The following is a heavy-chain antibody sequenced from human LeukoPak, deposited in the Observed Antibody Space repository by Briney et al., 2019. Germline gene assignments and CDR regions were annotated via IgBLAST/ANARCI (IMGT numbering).Heavy chain of an antibody. CDR2: INHSGST. CDR3: ARDDCSSTSCYDGAFDI. D-gene: IGHD2-2*01. V-gene: IGHV4-34*01. Sequence: PSETLSLTCAVYGGSFSGYYWSWIRQPPGKGLEWIGEINHSGSTNYNPSLKSRVTISVDTSKNQFSLKLSSVTAADTAVYYCARDDCSSTSCYDGAFDIWGQGTMVTVSS. CDR1: GGSFSGYY. J-gene: IGHJ3*02.